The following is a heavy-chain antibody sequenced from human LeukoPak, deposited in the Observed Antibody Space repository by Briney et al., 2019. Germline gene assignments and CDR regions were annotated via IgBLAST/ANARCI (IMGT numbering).Heavy chain of an antibody. V-gene: IGHV3-13*01. CDR2: IGTAGDT. CDR3: ARESVSSSRYYYGMDV. CDR1: GFTFSSYD. D-gene: IGHD6-6*01. Sequence: GGSLRLSCAASGFTFSSYDMHWVRQATGKGLEWVSAIGTAGDTYYPGSVKGRFTISRENAKNSLYLQMNSLRAGDTAVYYCARESVSSSRYYYGMDVWGQGTTVTVSS. J-gene: IGHJ6*02.